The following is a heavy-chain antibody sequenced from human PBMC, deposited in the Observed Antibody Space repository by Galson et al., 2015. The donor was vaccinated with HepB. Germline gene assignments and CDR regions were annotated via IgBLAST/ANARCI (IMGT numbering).Heavy chain of an antibody. Sequence: SLRLSCAASGFTFSSYGLHWVRQAPGKGLEWGAVTWYDGSNKYYEDSVKGRFTISRDNSKNTLYLQMNSLRAEDTAVYYCARARGYSYGYGMDVWGQGTTVTVSS. D-gene: IGHD5-18*01. CDR3: ARARGYSYGYGMDV. CDR2: TWYDGSNK. V-gene: IGHV3-33*08. CDR1: GFTFSSYG. J-gene: IGHJ6*02.